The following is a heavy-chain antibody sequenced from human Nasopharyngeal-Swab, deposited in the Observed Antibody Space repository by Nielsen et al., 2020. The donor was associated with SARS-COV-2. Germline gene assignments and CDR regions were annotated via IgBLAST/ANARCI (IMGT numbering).Heavy chain of an antibody. V-gene: IGHV3-30*03. CDR1: GFTFSSYG. CDR3: ARAGGGYSYADY. Sequence: GSLRLSCAASGFTFSSYGMHWVRQAPGKGLEWVAVISYDGSNKYYADSVKGRFTISRDNSKNTLYLQMNSLRAEDTAVYYCARAGGGYSYADYWGQGTLVTVSS. D-gene: IGHD5-18*01. J-gene: IGHJ4*02. CDR2: ISYDGSNK.